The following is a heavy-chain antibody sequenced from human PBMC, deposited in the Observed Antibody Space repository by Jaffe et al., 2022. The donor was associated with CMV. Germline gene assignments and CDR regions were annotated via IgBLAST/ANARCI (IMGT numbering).Heavy chain of an antibody. CDR2: IYYSGST. CDR1: GGSISSGGYY. J-gene: IGHJ3*02. CDR3: ASNRNRGTYYDFWSGPDAFDI. Sequence: QVQLQESGPGLVKPSQTLSLTCTVSGGSISSGGYYWSWIRQHPGKGLEWIGYIYYSGSTYYNPSLKSRVTISVDTSKNQFSLKLSSVTAADTAVYYCASNRNRGTYYDFWSGPDAFDIWGQGTMVTVSS. V-gene: IGHV4-31*03. D-gene: IGHD3-3*01.